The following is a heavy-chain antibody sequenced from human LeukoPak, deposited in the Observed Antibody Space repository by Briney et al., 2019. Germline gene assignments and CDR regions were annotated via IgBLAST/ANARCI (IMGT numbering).Heavy chain of an antibody. J-gene: IGHJ4*02. CDR3: ARALYSSSWPFDY. D-gene: IGHD6-13*01. V-gene: IGHV4-31*03. CDR1: GGSISSGGYY. CDR2: IYYSGST. Sequence: PSQTLSLTCTVSGGSISSGGYYWSWTRQHPGKGLEWIGYIYYSGSTYYNPSLKSRVTISVDTSKNQFSLKLSSVTAADTAVYYCARALYSSSWPFDYWGQGTLVTVSS.